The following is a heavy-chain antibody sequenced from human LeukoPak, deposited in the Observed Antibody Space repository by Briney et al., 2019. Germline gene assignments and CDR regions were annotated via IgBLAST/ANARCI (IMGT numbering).Heavy chain of an antibody. Sequence: PGGSLRLSCAASGFTFSDYYMSWIRQAPGKGLERVSYISSSGSTIYYADSVTGRFTISTDNAENSLYLQMSSLRAEDTALYYCARDFVYSGYDRSEYYFDYWGQGTLVTVSS. CDR2: ISSSGSTI. V-gene: IGHV3-11*01. CDR1: GFTFSDYY. CDR3: ARDFVYSGYDRSEYYFDY. D-gene: IGHD5-12*01. J-gene: IGHJ4*02.